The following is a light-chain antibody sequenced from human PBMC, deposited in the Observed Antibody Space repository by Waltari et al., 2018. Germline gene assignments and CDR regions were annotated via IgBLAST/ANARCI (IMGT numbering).Light chain of an antibody. CDR1: SLRSYY. CDR2: GKN. Sequence: SSELTQDPAVSVALGQTVRITCQGDSLRSYYASWYQQKPGQAPVLVTYGKNNRPSGMPDRFSGSSSANTTALTFTGAQADDEADFYCNSRDSGGNQLVFGGRTRLTVL. CDR3: NSRDSGGNQLV. V-gene: IGLV3-19*01. J-gene: IGLJ2*01.